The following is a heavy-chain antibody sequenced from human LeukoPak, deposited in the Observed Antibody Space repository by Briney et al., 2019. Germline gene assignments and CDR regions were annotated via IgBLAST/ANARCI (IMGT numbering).Heavy chain of an antibody. CDR1: GVTFSTYS. Sequence: QPGGSLRLSCTASGVTFSTYSMNWVRQAPGKGLEWVSCISSSSSTIYYADSVKGRFTISRDNAKNSLYLQMNSLRDEDTAVYYCARASFQRWLQLGGDWGQGALVTVSS. J-gene: IGHJ4*02. CDR3: ARASFQRWLQLGGD. D-gene: IGHD5-24*01. V-gene: IGHV3-48*02. CDR2: ISSSSSTI.